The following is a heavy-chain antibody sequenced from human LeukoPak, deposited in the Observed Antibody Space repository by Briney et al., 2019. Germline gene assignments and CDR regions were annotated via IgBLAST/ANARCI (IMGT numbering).Heavy chain of an antibody. V-gene: IGHV3-7*01. Sequence: PGGSLRLSCATSGFTFSSHGMHWVRQAPGKGLEWVGNINPDGTETDYVDSVKGRFTISRDNAKTSLDLQMSNVRAEDTAVYFCARGHHYSIYWGLGTLVTISS. CDR3: ARGHHYSIY. CDR2: INPDGTET. J-gene: IGHJ4*02. CDR1: GFTFSSHG.